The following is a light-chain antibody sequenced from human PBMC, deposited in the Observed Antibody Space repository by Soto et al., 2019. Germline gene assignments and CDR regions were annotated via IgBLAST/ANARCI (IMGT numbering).Light chain of an antibody. J-gene: IGLJ1*01. Sequence: QPVLTQSPSASASLGASVKLTCTLDSGHSTYAIAWHQQQPEKGPRFLMKLNNDGSHIKGDGIPGRFSGSSSGAERYLTISSLHSEDEADYYCQTWGTGIHVFGAGTKLTVL. CDR2: LNNDGSH. CDR1: SGHSTYA. CDR3: QTWGTGIHV. V-gene: IGLV4-69*01.